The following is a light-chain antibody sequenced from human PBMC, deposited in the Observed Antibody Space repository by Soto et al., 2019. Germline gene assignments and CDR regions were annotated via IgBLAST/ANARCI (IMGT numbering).Light chain of an antibody. CDR2: DVS. CDR3: SSYTSSSTEV. V-gene: IGLV2-14*01. J-gene: IGLJ1*01. Sequence: QSALTQPASVSGSPGQSITISCTGTSSDVGGHNYVSWYQQHPGKAPKLMIYDVSSRPSGVSNRFSGSKSGNTASLTISGLQAEDEADYYCSSYTSSSTEVFGTGTKLTVL. CDR1: SSDVGGHNY.